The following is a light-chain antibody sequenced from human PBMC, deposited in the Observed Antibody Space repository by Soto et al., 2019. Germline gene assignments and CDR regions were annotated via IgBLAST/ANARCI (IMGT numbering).Light chain of an antibody. CDR2: GAS. CDR1: QSVSSSF. J-gene: IGKJ4*01. Sequence: EIVLTQSPGTLSLSPGERATLSCRASQSVSSSFLAWYQQTPGQAPRLLIYGASSRATGIPDRFSASGSGTDFTITISRLEPEDVAVYYCQQYGSSPLTFGGGTKVEIK. CDR3: QQYGSSPLT. V-gene: IGKV3-20*01.